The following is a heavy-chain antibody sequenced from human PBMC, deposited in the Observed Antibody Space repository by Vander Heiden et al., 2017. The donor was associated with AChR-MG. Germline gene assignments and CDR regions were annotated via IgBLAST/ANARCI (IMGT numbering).Heavy chain of an antibody. CDR2: ISSSGSTI. D-gene: IGHD3-22*01. Sequence: QVQRVESGGGLVQPGGSRSRSCAASGFTFSDYDMGWIRQAPGKGLEWVSYISSSGSTIYYADSVKGRFTISRDNAKNSLYLQMNSLRAEDTAVYYCARGEYYYDSSGYFGIDYWGQGTLVTVSS. CDR3: ARGEYYYDSSGYFGIDY. J-gene: IGHJ4*02. CDR1: GFTFSDYD. V-gene: IGHV3-11*01.